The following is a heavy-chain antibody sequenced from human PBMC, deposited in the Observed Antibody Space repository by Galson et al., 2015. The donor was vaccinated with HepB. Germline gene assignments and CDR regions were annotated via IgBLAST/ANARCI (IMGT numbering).Heavy chain of an antibody. V-gene: IGHV3-23*01. CDR3: AKDDNEYGDYAVGQYSYYYGMDV. D-gene: IGHD4-17*01. CDR1: GFTFSSYA. Sequence: SLRLSCAASGFTFSSYAMNWVRQAPGKGLEWVSVISGSGSGGRTYYADSVKGRFTISRDDSKNTLYLQMNSLRADDTAVYYCAKDDNEYGDYAVGQYSYYYGMDVWGQGTTVTVSS. J-gene: IGHJ6*02. CDR2: ISGSGSGGRT.